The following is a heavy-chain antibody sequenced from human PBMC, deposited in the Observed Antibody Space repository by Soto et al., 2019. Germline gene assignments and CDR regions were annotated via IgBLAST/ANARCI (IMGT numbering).Heavy chain of an antibody. J-gene: IGHJ6*02. CDR1: GGSFSGYY. V-gene: IGHV4-34*01. D-gene: IGHD5-18*01. CDR3: GRVESDTAMVFYYYYGMDV. Sequence: PSETLSLTCAVYGGSFSGYYWSWIRQPPGKGLEWIGEINHSGSTNYNPSLKSRVTISVDTSKNQFSLKLSSVTAADTAVYYCGRVESDTAMVFYYYYGMDVWGQGTTVTVSS. CDR2: INHSGST.